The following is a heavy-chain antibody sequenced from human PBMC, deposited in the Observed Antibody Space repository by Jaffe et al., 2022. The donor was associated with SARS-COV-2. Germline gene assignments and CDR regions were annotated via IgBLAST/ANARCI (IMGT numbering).Heavy chain of an antibody. D-gene: IGHD5-18*01. J-gene: IGHJ5*01. CDR3: AGHYGYFDNWFDS. CDR2: IRNKFNAYAT. Sequence: EVQLVESGGGLVQPGGSLKLSCAASGLTFIDSTMHWVRHVSGKGLEWVGRIRNKFNAYATAYTASVKGRFTISRDDSANTAYLQMNSLKIEDTALYYCAGHYGYFDNWFDSWGQGTLVTVSS. V-gene: IGHV3-73*01. CDR1: GLTFIDST.